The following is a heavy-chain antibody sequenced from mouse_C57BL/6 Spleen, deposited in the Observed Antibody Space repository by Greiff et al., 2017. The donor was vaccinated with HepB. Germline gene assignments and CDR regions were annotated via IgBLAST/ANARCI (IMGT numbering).Heavy chain of an antibody. D-gene: IGHD3-2*02. J-gene: IGHJ3*01. V-gene: IGHV5-16*01. Sequence: EVQLVESEGGLVQPGSSMKLSCTASGFTFSDYYMAWVRQVPEKGLEWVANINYDGSSTYYLDSLKSRFIISRDNAKNILYLQMSSLKSEDTATYYCARDSSGGFAYWGQGTLVTVSA. CDR3: ARDSSGGFAY. CDR2: INYDGSST. CDR1: GFTFSDYY.